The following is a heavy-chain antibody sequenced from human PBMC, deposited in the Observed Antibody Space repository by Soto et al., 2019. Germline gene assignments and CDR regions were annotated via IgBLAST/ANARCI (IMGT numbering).Heavy chain of an antibody. CDR3: ARDQRGLGYSYGFVAFDI. Sequence: QVQLVESGGGVVQPGRSLRLSCAASGFTFSSYAMHWVRQAPGKGLEWVAVISYDGSNKYYADSVKGRFTISRDNSKKTLYLQMNSLRAEDTAVYYCARDQRGLGYSYGFVAFDIWGPGTMVTVSS. J-gene: IGHJ3*02. CDR2: ISYDGSNK. D-gene: IGHD5-18*01. V-gene: IGHV3-30-3*01. CDR1: GFTFSSYA.